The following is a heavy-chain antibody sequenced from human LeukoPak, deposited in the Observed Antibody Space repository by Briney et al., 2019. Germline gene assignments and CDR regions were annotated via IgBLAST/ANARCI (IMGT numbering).Heavy chain of an antibody. D-gene: IGHD2-21*02. J-gene: IGHJ6*03. CDR1: GFTFDDYG. V-gene: IGHV3-20*04. Sequence: GGSLRLSCAASGFTFDDYGMSWVRQAPGKGLEWVSGINWNGGSTGYADSVKGRFTISRDNAKNSLYLQMNSLRAEHTALYYCARDRRAYCGGDCYPYYYYKDVWGKGTTVTVSS. CDR2: INWNGGST. CDR3: ARDRRAYCGGDCYPYYYYKDV.